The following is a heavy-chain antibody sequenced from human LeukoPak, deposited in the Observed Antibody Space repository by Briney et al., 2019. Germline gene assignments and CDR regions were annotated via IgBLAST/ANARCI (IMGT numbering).Heavy chain of an antibody. D-gene: IGHD3-10*01. J-gene: IGHJ4*02. CDR1: GFTFSSYA. CDR2: ISYDGSNK. Sequence: PGRSLRLSCAASGFTFSSYAMHWVRQAPGKGLEWVAVISYDGSNKYYADSVKGRFTISRDNSKNTLYLQMNSLRAEDTAVYYCASPLWFGELSFDYWGQGTLVTVSS. CDR3: ASPLWFGELSFDY. V-gene: IGHV3-30*04.